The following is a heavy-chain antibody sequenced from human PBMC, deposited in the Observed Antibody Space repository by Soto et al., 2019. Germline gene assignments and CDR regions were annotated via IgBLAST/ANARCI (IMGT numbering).Heavy chain of an antibody. D-gene: IGHD3-3*01. CDR2: IIPIFGTA. CDR1: GGTFSSYA. CDR3: KKGGDSWSGYAQH. J-gene: IGHJ1*01. Sequence: SVKVSCKASGGTFSSYAISWVRQAPGQGLEWMGGIIPIFGTANYAQKFQGRVTITADESTSTAYMELSSLRSDDTAVYYCKKGGDSWSGYAQHWGQGALVTVSS. V-gene: IGHV1-69*13.